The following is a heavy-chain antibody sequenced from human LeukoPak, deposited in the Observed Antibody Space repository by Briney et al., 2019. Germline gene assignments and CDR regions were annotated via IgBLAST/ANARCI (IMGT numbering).Heavy chain of an antibody. CDR3: VRGGSSSWSNFDY. Sequence: PGGSLRLSCSASGFNFSSYAMHWVRQAPGKGLEYVSAISSNGGSTYYADSVKGRFTISRDNSKNTLYLQMSSLIAEDSALYYCVRGGSSSWSNFDYWGQGTLVTVSS. CDR2: ISSNGGST. J-gene: IGHJ4*02. CDR1: GFNFSSYA. V-gene: IGHV3-64D*06. D-gene: IGHD6-13*01.